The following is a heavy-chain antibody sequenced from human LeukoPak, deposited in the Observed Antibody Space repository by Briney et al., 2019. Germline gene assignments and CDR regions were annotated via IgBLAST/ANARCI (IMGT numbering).Heavy chain of an antibody. CDR3: ARDGCTNGVCPDY. CDR2: IYYTEST. CDR1: GGSIRSSSYY. Sequence: TSETLSLTCSVSGGSIRSSSYYWGWIRQPPGKGLEWIGSIYYTESTYYNPSLKSRVTVSVDTPKNQFSLKLSSVTAADTAVYYCARDGCTNGVCPDYWGQGTLVTVSS. V-gene: IGHV4-39*07. D-gene: IGHD2-8*01. J-gene: IGHJ4*02.